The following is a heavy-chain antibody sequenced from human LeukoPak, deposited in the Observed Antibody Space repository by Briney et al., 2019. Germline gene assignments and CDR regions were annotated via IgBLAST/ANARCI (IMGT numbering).Heavy chain of an antibody. CDR3: ARGDNPDY. V-gene: IGHV3-7*04. CDR2: IRQDGSEI. D-gene: IGHD1-14*01. CDR1: GFTFSYYW. J-gene: IGHJ4*02. Sequence: GGSLRLSCAASGFTFSYYWMSWVRQAPGKGLEWVANIRQDGSEIHYVDSMKGRFSISRDNAKNSLYLQMNSLRAEDTAVYYCARGDNPDYWGQGTLVTVSS.